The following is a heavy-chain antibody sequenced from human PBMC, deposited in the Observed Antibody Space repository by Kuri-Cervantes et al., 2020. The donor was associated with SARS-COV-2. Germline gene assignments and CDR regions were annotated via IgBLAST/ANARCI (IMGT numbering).Heavy chain of an antibody. CDR1: GFTFSDYY. Sequence: GGSLRLSCAASGFTFSDYYMSWIRQAPGKGLEWVANIKQDGSEKYYVDSVKGRFTISRDNAKNSLYLQMNSLRAEDTAVYYCARGGELRAFDIWGQGTMVTVSS. CDR3: ARGGELRAFDI. D-gene: IGHD1-26*01. V-gene: IGHV3-7*01. J-gene: IGHJ3*02. CDR2: IKQDGSEK.